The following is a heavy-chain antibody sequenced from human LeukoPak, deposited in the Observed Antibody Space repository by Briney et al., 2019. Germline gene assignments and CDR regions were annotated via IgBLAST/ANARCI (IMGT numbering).Heavy chain of an antibody. J-gene: IGHJ3*02. CDR1: GYTFTGYY. CDR3: ARGVFAVTTAPSTAFDI. V-gene: IGHV1-2*02. Sequence: ASVKVSCKASGYTFTGYYMHWVRQAPGQGLEWMGWINPNSGGTNYAQKFQGRVTMTRDTSIGTAYMELSRLRSDDTAVYYCARGVFAVTTAPSTAFDIWGQGTMVTVSS. D-gene: IGHD4-17*01. CDR2: INPNSGGT.